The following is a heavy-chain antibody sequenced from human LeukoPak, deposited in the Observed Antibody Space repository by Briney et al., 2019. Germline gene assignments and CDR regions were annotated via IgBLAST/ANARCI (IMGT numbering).Heavy chain of an antibody. CDR2: INHSGST. CDR1: GGSFSGYY. Sequence: PSETLSLTCAVYGGSFSGYYWSWIRQPPGKGLEWIGEINHSGSTNYNPSLKSRVTISVDTSKNQFSLKLSSVTAADTAVYYCARHSTFFGVVIIKGRLRGPFDYWGQGTPVTVSS. V-gene: IGHV4-34*01. CDR3: ARHSTFFGVVIIKGRLRGPFDY. J-gene: IGHJ4*02. D-gene: IGHD3-3*01.